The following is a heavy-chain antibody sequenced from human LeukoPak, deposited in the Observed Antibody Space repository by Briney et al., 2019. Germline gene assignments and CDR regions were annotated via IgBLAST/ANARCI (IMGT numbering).Heavy chain of an antibody. Sequence: PSETLSLTCTVSGDSIINYYWNWIRQPPGKGLEWIGYISDSGSTNYNPSLMSRVTISVDTSKNQFSLKLSSVTAADTAVYYCARVSSSWPPWFDPWGQGTLVTVSS. D-gene: IGHD6-13*01. CDR3: ARVSSSWPPWFDP. V-gene: IGHV4-59*12. CDR2: ISDSGST. J-gene: IGHJ5*02. CDR1: GDSIINYY.